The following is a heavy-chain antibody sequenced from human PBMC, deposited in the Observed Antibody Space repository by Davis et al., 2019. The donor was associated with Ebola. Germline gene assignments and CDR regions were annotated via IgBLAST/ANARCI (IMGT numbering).Heavy chain of an antibody. CDR2: ISKTGSYT. V-gene: IGHV3-21*01. CDR3: AREDGSDGYYWYFDL. J-gene: IGHJ2*01. Sequence: GESLKISCAASGFAFSTYAMSWVRQAPGKGLEWVSSISKTGSYTNYGDSVKGRFTVSRDNAQNSLYLQMDSLRVEDSAMYYCAREDGSDGYYWYFDLWGRGTLVTVSS. CDR1: GFAFSTYA. D-gene: IGHD5-24*01.